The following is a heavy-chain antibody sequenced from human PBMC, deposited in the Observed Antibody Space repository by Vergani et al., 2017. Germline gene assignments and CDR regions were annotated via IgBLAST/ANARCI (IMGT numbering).Heavy chain of an antibody. CDR1: GGSISSSNW. CDR2: IYHSGST. D-gene: IGHD2-2*01. Sequence: QLQLQESGSGLVKPSGTLSLTCAVSGGSISSSNWWSWVRQPPGKGLEWIGEIYHSGSTNYNPSLKSRVTISVDKSKNQFSLKLSSVTAADTAVYYCATHQGYCSSTSCYSNWFDPWGQGTLVTVSS. J-gene: IGHJ5*02. CDR3: ATHQGYCSSTSCYSNWFDP. V-gene: IGHV4-4*02.